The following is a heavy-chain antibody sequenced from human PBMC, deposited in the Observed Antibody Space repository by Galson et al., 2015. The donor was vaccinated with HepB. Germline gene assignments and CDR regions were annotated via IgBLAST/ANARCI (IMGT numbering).Heavy chain of an antibody. Sequence: SLRLSCAASGFTVSSNYMSWVRQAPGKGLEWVSVIYSGGSTYYADSVKGRFTISRDNSKNTLYLQMNSLRAEDTAVYYCARAAPYYDSSGYFDYWGQGTLVTVSS. V-gene: IGHV3-53*01. CDR1: GFTVSSNY. CDR2: IYSGGST. CDR3: ARAAPYYDSSGYFDY. D-gene: IGHD3-22*01. J-gene: IGHJ4*02.